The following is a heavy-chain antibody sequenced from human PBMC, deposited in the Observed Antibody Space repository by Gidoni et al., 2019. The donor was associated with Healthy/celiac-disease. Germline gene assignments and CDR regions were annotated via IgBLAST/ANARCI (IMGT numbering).Heavy chain of an antibody. J-gene: IGHJ6*02. Sequence: QLQLQESGPGLVKPSETLSLTCTVSGGSLSSSSYYWGWIRQPPGKGLEWIGSIYYSGSPYYNPSLKSRVTISVDTSKNQFSLKLSSVTAADTAVYYCARQQQLVLNYYYGMDVWGQGTTVTVSS. CDR2: IYYSGSP. V-gene: IGHV4-39*01. CDR1: GGSLSSSSYY. D-gene: IGHD6-13*01. CDR3: ARQQQLVLNYYYGMDV.